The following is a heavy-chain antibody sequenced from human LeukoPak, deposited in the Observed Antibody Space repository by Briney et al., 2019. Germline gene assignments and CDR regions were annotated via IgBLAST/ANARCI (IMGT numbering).Heavy chain of an antibody. D-gene: IGHD2-2*03. Sequence: GGSLRLSCAASGFTFSSYWMHWVRQAPGKGLAWVSSISSSSSYIYYADSVKGRFTISRDNAKNSLCLQMNSLRAEDTAVYYCARDGYCSSTSCGNWFDPWGQGTLVTVSS. V-gene: IGHV3-21*01. CDR1: GFTFSSYW. CDR2: ISSSSSYI. CDR3: ARDGYCSSTSCGNWFDP. J-gene: IGHJ5*02.